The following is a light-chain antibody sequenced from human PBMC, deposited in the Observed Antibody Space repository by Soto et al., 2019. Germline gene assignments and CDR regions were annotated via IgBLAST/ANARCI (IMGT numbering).Light chain of an antibody. CDR2: GAS. CDR1: QSVSNNY. V-gene: IGKV3-20*01. J-gene: IGKJ5*01. Sequence: EIVLTQFPGTLSLSPGERATLSCRASQSVSNNYLACYQQQPGQAPSLLIYGASNRATGIPDRFSGSGSGTDFTLTISRLEPEDFAVYYCQQYGTTRITFGQGTRLE. CDR3: QQYGTTRIT.